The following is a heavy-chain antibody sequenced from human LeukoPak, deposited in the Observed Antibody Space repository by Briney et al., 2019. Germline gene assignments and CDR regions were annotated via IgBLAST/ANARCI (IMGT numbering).Heavy chain of an antibody. D-gene: IGHD3-9*01. CDR1: GFTFSSYS. J-gene: IGHJ6*01. CDR3: ARDRYYDILTGYYPPFHYVMDV. CDR2: ISISIIYI. V-gene: IGHV3-21*01. Sequence: GGALRLSCADSGFTFSSYSMNWVRQAPGEGLERVSSISISIIYIYYADSVKGRVTISRDNAKNSLYLYMNILRAEDTAVYYCARDRYYDILTGYYPPFHYVMDVWGQGNTATVSS.